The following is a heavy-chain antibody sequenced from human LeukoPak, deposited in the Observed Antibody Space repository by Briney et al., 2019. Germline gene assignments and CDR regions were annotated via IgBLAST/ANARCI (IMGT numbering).Heavy chain of an antibody. V-gene: IGHV1-18*01. J-gene: IGHJ4*02. D-gene: IGHD4-17*01. Sequence: GASVKVSCKASGYTFTSYDINWVRQATGQGLEWMGWISAYNGNTNYAQKLQGRVTMTTDTSTSTAYMELRSLRSDDTAVYYCARGSTVTTPLDYWGQGTLVTVSS. CDR1: GYTFTSYD. CDR3: ARGSTVTTPLDY. CDR2: ISAYNGNT.